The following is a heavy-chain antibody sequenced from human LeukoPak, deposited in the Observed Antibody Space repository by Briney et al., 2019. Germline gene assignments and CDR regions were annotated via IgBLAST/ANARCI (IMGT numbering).Heavy chain of an antibody. CDR2: ISSSSYI. CDR1: GFTFSSYS. Sequence: GGSLRLSCAASGFTFSSYSMNWVRQAPGKGLEWVSSISSSSYIYYADSVKGRFTISRDNAKNSLYLQMNSLRAEDTAVYYCARDRYYYYDSSGGDYFDYWGQGTLVTVSS. CDR3: ARDRYYYYDSSGGDYFDY. D-gene: IGHD3-22*01. V-gene: IGHV3-21*01. J-gene: IGHJ4*02.